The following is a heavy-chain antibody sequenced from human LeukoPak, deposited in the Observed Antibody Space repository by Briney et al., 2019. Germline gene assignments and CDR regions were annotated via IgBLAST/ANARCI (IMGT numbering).Heavy chain of an antibody. CDR2: IIPIFGTA. D-gene: IGHD3-22*01. Sequence: GASVKVSCKASGYTFTSYGISWVRQAPGQGLEWMGGIIPIFGTANYAQKFQGRVTITADKSTSTAYMELSSLRSEDTAVYYCARAKTYYYDSSNAFDIWGQGTLVTVSS. CDR1: GYTFTSYG. V-gene: IGHV1-69*06. J-gene: IGHJ4*02. CDR3: ARAKTYYYDSSNAFDI.